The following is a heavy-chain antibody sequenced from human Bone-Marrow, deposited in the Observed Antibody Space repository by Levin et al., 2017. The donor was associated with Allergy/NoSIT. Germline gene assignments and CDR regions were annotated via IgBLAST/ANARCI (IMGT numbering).Heavy chain of an antibody. V-gene: IGHV3-73*01. CDR3: TRHEDDDYTLRCDP. CDR1: GFTFSGSA. Sequence: PGESLKISCAASGFTFSGSAMNWVRQASGKGLEWVGRIRSKANNYATSYAASVRGRFTISRDDSKNTAYLQMNSLKTEDTAVYYCTRHEDDDYTLRCDPWGQGTLVTVSS. J-gene: IGHJ5*02. D-gene: IGHD4-17*01. CDR2: IRSKANNYAT.